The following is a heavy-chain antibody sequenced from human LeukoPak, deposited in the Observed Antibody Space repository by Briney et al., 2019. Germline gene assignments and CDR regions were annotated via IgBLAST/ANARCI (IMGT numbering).Heavy chain of an antibody. CDR2: ISAYNGNT. CDR3: ARATLSSSPADY. J-gene: IGHJ4*02. V-gene: IGHV1-18*01. Sequence: ASVKVSCKASGGTFSSYAISWVRQAPGQGLEWMGWISAYNGNTNYAQKLQGRVTMTTDTSTSTAYMELRSLRSDDTAVYYCARATLSSSPADYWGQGTLVTVSS. CDR1: GGTFSSYA. D-gene: IGHD6-13*01.